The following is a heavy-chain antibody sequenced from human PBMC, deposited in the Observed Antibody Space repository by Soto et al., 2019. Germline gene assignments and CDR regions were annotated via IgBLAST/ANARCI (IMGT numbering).Heavy chain of an antibody. V-gene: IGHV4-34*01. Sequence: SETLSLTCAVYGGSFSGYYWSWIRQPPGKGLEWIGEINHSGSTNYNPSLKSRVTISVDTSKNQFSLKLSSVTAADTAVYYCARGREKQRPFDYWGQGTLVTVS. D-gene: IGHD6-19*01. J-gene: IGHJ4*02. CDR3: ARGREKQRPFDY. CDR1: GGSFSGYY. CDR2: INHSGST.